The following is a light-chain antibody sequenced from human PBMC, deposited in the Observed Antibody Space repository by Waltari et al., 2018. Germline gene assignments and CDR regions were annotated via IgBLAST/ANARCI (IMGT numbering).Light chain of an antibody. CDR1: QRIDRW. J-gene: IGKJ1*01. CDR3: QQFDTYPWT. CDR2: KAS. V-gene: IGKV1-5*03. Sequence: DIQMTQSPSTLAAYVGDRVTITCRASQRIDRWLAWYQQQPGKAPQLLIYKASRLQSGVPSRFSGSGSETEFTLTISSLQPEDFATFYCQQFDTYPWTFGQGTKVDLK.